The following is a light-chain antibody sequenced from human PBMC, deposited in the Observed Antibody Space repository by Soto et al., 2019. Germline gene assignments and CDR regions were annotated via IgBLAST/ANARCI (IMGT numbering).Light chain of an antibody. V-gene: IGKV3-11*01. Sequence: EIVLTQSPATLSLSPGERATLSGRVSQSVSSYLAWYQQKPGQAPRLLIYDASNRATGIPARFSGSGSGTDFTLTISSLEPEDFAVYYCQQRSNWPPWTFGQGTKVEIK. CDR2: DAS. CDR1: QSVSSY. CDR3: QQRSNWPPWT. J-gene: IGKJ1*01.